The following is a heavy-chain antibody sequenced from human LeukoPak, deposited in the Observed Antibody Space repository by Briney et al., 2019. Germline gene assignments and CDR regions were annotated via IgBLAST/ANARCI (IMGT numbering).Heavy chain of an antibody. Sequence: GGSLRLSCAASGFPFIDYAMHWVRQAPGKGLEWVAVISYDGRGNDYADSVKGRFTISRDNSQNTLYLQMHSLRTEDTALYFCVRETGNTTYFDYWGQGTLVTVSS. D-gene: IGHD1-1*01. CDR1: GFPFIDYA. CDR2: ISYDGRGN. CDR3: VRETGNTTYFDY. V-gene: IGHV3-30*03. J-gene: IGHJ4*02.